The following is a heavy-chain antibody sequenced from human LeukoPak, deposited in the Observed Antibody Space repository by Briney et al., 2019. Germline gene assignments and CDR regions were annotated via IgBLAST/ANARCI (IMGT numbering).Heavy chain of an antibody. Sequence: NPSETLSLTCAVYGGSFSGYYWSWIRQPPGKGLEWIGEINHSGSTNYNRSLKSRVTISVDTSKNQFSLKLSSVTAADTAVYYCARGRMVRGASYYYYYYYMDVWGKGTTVTVSS. CDR1: GGSFSGYY. D-gene: IGHD3-10*01. V-gene: IGHV4-34*01. CDR2: INHSGST. CDR3: ARGRMVRGASYYYYYYYMDV. J-gene: IGHJ6*03.